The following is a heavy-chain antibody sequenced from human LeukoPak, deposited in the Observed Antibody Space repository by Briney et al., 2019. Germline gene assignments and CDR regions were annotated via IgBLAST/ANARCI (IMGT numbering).Heavy chain of an antibody. CDR2: ISGSGGST. J-gene: IGHJ6*03. D-gene: IGHD5-18*01. CDR1: GFTFSSYA. V-gene: IGHV3-23*01. CDR3: AKDSGYGYGSYYYMDV. Sequence: PGGSLRLSCAASGFTFSSYAMSWVRQAPGKGLEWVSDISGSGGSTYYADSVKGRFTISRDNSKNTLYLQMNSLRAEDTAVYYCAKDSGYGYGSYYYMDVWGKGTTVTVSS.